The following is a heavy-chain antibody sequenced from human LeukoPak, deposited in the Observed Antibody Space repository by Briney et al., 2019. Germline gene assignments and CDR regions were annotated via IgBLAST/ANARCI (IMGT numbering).Heavy chain of an antibody. J-gene: IGHJ4*02. Sequence: QPGRSLRLSCAASGFTFSSYAMHWVRQAPGKGLEWVSVISYDGSNKYYADSVKGRFAISRDNSKNTLYLQMNSLRAEDTAVYYCAKKPIHCSGGSCYWGPPDYWGQGTLVTVSS. D-gene: IGHD2-15*01. CDR3: AKKPIHCSGGSCYWGPPDY. CDR1: GFTFSSYA. CDR2: ISYDGSNK. V-gene: IGHV3-30-3*02.